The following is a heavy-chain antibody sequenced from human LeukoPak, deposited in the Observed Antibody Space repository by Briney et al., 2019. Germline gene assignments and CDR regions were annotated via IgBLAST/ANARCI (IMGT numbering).Heavy chain of an antibody. CDR3: ARDRGIMVATTPYNWFDT. V-gene: IGHV3-66*01. CDR2: IYSGGNT. D-gene: IGHD1-26*01. CDR1: GFSVSNNY. Sequence: GGSLTLSCAASGFSVSNNYMSWVRQAPGKGLEWVSVIYSGGNTHYADSVKGRFTISRDNSKNTLYLQMNSLRAEDTAVYYCARDRGIMVATTPYNWFDTWGQGTLVTVSS. J-gene: IGHJ5*02.